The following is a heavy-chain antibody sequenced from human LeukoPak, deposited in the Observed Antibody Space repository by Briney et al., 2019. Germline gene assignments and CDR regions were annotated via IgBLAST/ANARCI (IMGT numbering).Heavy chain of an antibody. CDR1: GFTFSSYW. CDR2: IKEDGSEE. Sequence: PGGSLRLSCAASGFTFSSYWMSWVRQAPGKGLECVANIKEDGSEEYYVDSGKGRFSISRDNAKNSLYLQMNSLRAEDTAVYYCAKARVGAAAGYFDYWGQGTLVTVSS. CDR3: AKARVGAAAGYFDY. J-gene: IGHJ4*02. V-gene: IGHV3-7*01. D-gene: IGHD6-13*01.